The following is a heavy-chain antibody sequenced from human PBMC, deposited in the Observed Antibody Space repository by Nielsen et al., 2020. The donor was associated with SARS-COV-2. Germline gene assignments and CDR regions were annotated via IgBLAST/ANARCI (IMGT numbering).Heavy chain of an antibody. CDR2: IVPLFGSA. D-gene: IGHD2-15*01. Sequence: SVKVSCKASGYSFTSYDITWVRQAPGQGLEWMGGIVPLFGSAKYSQTFQGRVTITADRSTSTAYMEVSSLRSEDTAVYYCARVECSGSTCNYYYGMDVWGQGTTVTV. J-gene: IGHJ6*02. CDR1: GYSFTSYD. CDR3: ARVECSGSTCNYYYGMDV. V-gene: IGHV1-69*06.